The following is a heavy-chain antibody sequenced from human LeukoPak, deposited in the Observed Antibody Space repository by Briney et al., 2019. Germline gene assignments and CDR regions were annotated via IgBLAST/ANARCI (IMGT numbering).Heavy chain of an antibody. J-gene: IGHJ5*01. Sequence: ASVKVSFTASGYTFISYTISWVRQAPGQGLEWMGWISPYNDNTDYAQKFQGRVSMTTDTATRTAYMELRSLRSDDTAVYYCAREAEVWGSFRYFDSWGQGTLVTVSS. CDR3: AREAEVWGSFRYFDS. CDR2: ISPYNDNT. CDR1: GYTFISYT. V-gene: IGHV1-18*01. D-gene: IGHD3-16*02.